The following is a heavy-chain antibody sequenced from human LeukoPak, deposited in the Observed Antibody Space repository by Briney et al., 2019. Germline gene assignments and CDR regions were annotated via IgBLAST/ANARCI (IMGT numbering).Heavy chain of an antibody. CDR2: INTDGTTT. CDR1: GFTFSSYW. J-gene: IGHJ4*02. V-gene: IGHV3-74*01. D-gene: IGHD6-13*01. Sequence: GGSLRLSCAASGFTFSSYWMHWVRQGPGKGLVWVSRINTDGTTTTYADSVKGRFTISRANAKNTLYLQMSSLRVEDTAVYYCVRGAAAAGVHYEYWGQGTLVSVSS. CDR3: VRGAAAAGVHYEY.